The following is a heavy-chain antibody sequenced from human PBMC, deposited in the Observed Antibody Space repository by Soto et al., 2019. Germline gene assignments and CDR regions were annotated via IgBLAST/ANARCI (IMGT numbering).Heavy chain of an antibody. V-gene: IGHV2-26*01. CDR2: IFSNGEK. Sequence: SGPTLVNPTATLTLTCTVSGFSLSNARMGVSWIRQPPGKALEWLAHIFSNGEKSYSTSLKSRLTISKDTSKSQVVLTMTNMDPVDTATYYCARFLTFSYGMDVWGQGTTVTVSS. CDR1: GFSLSNARMG. CDR3: ARFLTFSYGMDV. J-gene: IGHJ6*02. D-gene: IGHD3-16*01.